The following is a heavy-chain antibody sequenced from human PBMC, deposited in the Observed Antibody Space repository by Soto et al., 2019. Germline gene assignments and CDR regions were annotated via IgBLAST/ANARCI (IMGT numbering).Heavy chain of an antibody. D-gene: IGHD1-26*01. Sequence: EVQLVESGGGLVQPGGSLRLSCAASGFTFSSYSMNWVRQAPGKGLEWVSYISSSSSTIYYADSVKGRFTISRDNAKNSLYLQMNSLRAEDTAVYYCARGVVGATWYFDYWGQGTLVTVSS. CDR1: GFTFSSYS. CDR3: ARGVVGATWYFDY. V-gene: IGHV3-48*01. CDR2: ISSSSSTI. J-gene: IGHJ4*02.